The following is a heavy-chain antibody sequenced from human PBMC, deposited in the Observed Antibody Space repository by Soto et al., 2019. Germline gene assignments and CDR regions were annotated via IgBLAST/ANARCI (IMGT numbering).Heavy chain of an antibody. D-gene: IGHD6-13*01. CDR1: GGSISSSNW. J-gene: IGHJ4*02. CDR2: IYHSGST. V-gene: IGHV4-4*02. CDR3: ASRIAAAGTRFDY. Sequence: PSETLSLTCAVSGGSISSSNWWSWVRQPPGKGLEWIGEIYHSGSTNYNPSLKSRVTISVDKSKNQFSLKLSSVTAADTAVYYCASRIAAAGTRFDYWGQGTLVTVSS.